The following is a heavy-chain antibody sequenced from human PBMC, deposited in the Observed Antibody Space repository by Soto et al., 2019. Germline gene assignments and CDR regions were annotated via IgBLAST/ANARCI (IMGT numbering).Heavy chain of an antibody. J-gene: IGHJ5*02. CDR3: ARGGLFHWFDP. CDR1: GGSISSGGYS. Sequence: PSETLSLTCAVSGGSISSGGYSWSWIRQPPGKGLEWIGYIYHSGSTYYNQSLKSRVTISVDRSKNQFSLKLSSVTAADTAVYYCARGGLFHWFDPWGQGTLVTVSS. D-gene: IGHD2-21*01. V-gene: IGHV4-30-2*01. CDR2: IYHSGST.